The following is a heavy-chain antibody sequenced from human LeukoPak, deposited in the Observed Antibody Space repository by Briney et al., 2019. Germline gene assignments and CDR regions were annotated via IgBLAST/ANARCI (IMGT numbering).Heavy chain of an antibody. J-gene: IGHJ4*02. CDR1: GFTFSSYW. CDR3: ARGQFQYCSSTSCYKLDY. CDR2: IKQDGSEK. V-gene: IGHV3-7*01. Sequence: GGSLRLSCAASGFTFSSYWMSWVRQAPGKGLEWVANIKQDGSEKYYMDSVKGRFTISRDNAKNSLYLQMNSLRAEDTAVYYCARGQFQYCSSTSCYKLDYWGQGTLVTVSS. D-gene: IGHD2-2*01.